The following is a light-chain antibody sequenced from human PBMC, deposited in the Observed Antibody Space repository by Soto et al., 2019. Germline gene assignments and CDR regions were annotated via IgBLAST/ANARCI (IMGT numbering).Light chain of an antibody. CDR2: GAS. CDR3: QQYGSSPCT. V-gene: IGKV3-20*01. CDR1: QSVSSSY. J-gene: IGKJ1*01. Sequence: EIVLTQSPGTLSLSPGERATLSCRASQSVSSSYLAWYQQKPGQAPRLLIYGASSRATVLPDRFSGSGSGTDFTLPISRLEPEDFAVYYCQQYGSSPCTFGQGTKVEIK.